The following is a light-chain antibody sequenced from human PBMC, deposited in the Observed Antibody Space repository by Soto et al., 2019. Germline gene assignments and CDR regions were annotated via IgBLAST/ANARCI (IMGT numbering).Light chain of an antibody. Sequence: EIVLTPSPATLSLSPGQRATLSCRASPSVSSYLAWYHQKRGQAPRLLIYDASNRATGIPARFSGSGSGTNFTLTISSLEPEDFSVYYCQERSNWPWTFGQGTKVEIK. J-gene: IGKJ1*01. CDR1: PSVSSY. CDR2: DAS. CDR3: QERSNWPWT. V-gene: IGKV3-11*01.